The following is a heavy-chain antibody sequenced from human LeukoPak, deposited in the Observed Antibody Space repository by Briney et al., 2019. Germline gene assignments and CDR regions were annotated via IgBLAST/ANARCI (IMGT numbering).Heavy chain of an antibody. CDR1: GFTFSSYS. CDR3: ARDYKYAFDN. J-gene: IGHJ4*02. V-gene: IGHV3-21*01. CDR2: ISSSSYI. D-gene: IGHD5-24*01. Sequence: GGSLRLSCAASGFTFSSYSMNWVRQAPGKGLEWVSSISSSSYIYYADSVKGRFTISRDNAKNSLYLQMNSLRVEDTAVYYCARDYKYAFDNWGQGTLVTVSS.